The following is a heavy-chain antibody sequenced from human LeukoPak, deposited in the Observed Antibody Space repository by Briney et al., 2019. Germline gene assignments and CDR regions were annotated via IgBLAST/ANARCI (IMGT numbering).Heavy chain of an antibody. Sequence: GASVKVSCKASGYTFTSYGISWVRQAPGQGLEWMGWISAYNGNTNYAQKLQGRVTMTTDTSTSTAYMELRSLRSDDTAVYYCARDPGPCTWIQLWADYYGMDVWGQGTTVTVSS. V-gene: IGHV1-18*01. J-gene: IGHJ6*02. D-gene: IGHD5-18*01. CDR3: ARDPGPCTWIQLWADYYGMDV. CDR2: ISAYNGNT. CDR1: GYTFTSYG.